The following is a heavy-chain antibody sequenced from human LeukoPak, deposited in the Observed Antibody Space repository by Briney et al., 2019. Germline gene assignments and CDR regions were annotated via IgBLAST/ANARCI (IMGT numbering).Heavy chain of an antibody. J-gene: IGHJ2*01. CDR3: ARDPVGATPWAFNWYFDL. Sequence: SGGSLRLSCAASGFTFRSYAMSWVRQAPGKGLEWVSVISSGGDYTYYADSVKGRFTISRDNAKNSLSLQMNSLRDEDAAMYYCARDPVGATPWAFNWYFDLWGRGTLVTVSS. D-gene: IGHD1-26*01. CDR1: GFTFRSYA. V-gene: IGHV3-21*01. CDR2: ISSGGDYT.